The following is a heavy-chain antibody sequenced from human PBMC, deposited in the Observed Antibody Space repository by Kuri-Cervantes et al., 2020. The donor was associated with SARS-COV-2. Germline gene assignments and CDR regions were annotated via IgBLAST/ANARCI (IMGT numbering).Heavy chain of an antibody. J-gene: IGHJ5*02. CDR2: ISGSGGST. V-gene: IGHV3-23*01. CDR1: GFTFSSYA. Sequence: GESLKISCAASGFTFSSYAMSWVRQAPGKGLEWVSAISGSGGSTYYADSVKGRLTIPRDNSKNTQYLQMNSQRAEDKAVYYCAKVINSSSWFDPWGQGTLVTVSS. CDR3: AKVINSSSWFDP. D-gene: IGHD2-2*01.